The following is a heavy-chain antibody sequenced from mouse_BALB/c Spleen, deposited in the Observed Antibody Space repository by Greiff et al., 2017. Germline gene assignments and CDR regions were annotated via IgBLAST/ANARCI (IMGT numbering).Heavy chain of an antibody. CDR2: INPSTGYT. J-gene: IGHJ3*01. CDR1: GYTFTSYW. CDR3: ASMITWFAY. V-gene: IGHV1-7*01. D-gene: IGHD2-4*01. Sequence: QVQLQQSGAELAKPGASVKMSCKAPGYTFTSYWMHWVKQRPGQGLEWIGYINPSTGYTEYNQKFKDKATLTADKSSSTAYMQLSSLTSEDSAVYYCASMITWFAYWGQGTLVTVSA.